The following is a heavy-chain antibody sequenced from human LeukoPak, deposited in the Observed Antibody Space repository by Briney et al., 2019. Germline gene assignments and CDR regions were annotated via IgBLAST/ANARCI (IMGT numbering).Heavy chain of an antibody. J-gene: IGHJ4*02. CDR1: GGSISSYY. CDR3: ARGRGNYFDY. D-gene: IGHD6-13*01. V-gene: IGHV4-59*12. CDR2: IYYSGST. Sequence: SETLSLTCTVSGGSISSYYWSWIRQPPGKGLEWIGYIYYSGSTNYNPSLKSRVTISVDTSKNQFSLKLSSVTAADTAVYYCARGRGNYFDYWGQGTLVTVSS.